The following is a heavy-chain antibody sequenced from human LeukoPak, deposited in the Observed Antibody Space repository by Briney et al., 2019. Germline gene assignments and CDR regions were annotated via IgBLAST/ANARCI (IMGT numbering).Heavy chain of an antibody. CDR1: GFTFSSYG. D-gene: IGHD2-21*02. CDR3: AKDHMVVTAILDY. Sequence: GGSLRLSCAASGFTFSSYGMHWVHQAPGKGLEWVAFIRYDGSNKYYADSVKGRFTISRDNSKNTLYLQMNSLRAEDTAVYYCAKDHMVVTAILDYWGQGTLVTVSS. J-gene: IGHJ4*02. V-gene: IGHV3-30*02. CDR2: IRYDGSNK.